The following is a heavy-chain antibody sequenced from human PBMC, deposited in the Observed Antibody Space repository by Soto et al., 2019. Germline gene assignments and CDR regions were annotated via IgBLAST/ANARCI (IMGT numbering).Heavy chain of an antibody. J-gene: IGHJ6*02. V-gene: IGHV4-31*03. Sequence: SEALSLPCTVSGAAISSGGYYWSWIPQHPVKGLEWIGYIYYSASTYYNPSLKSRVTISVDTSKNQFSLKLSSVTAADTAVYYCARDVTIFGVGNYYGMDVWGQGTTVTVS. CDR1: GAAISSGGYY. CDR3: ARDVTIFGVGNYYGMDV. D-gene: IGHD3-3*01. CDR2: IYYSAST.